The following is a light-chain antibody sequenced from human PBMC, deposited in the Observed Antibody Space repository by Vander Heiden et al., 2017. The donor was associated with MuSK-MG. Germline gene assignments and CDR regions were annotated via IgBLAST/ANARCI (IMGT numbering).Light chain of an antibody. CDR3: QQYDNLLALT. V-gene: IGKV1-33*01. CDR2: DAS. CDR1: QDISNY. Sequence: DIHMIQSPSPLSAFVGDRVDINCQACQDISNYINWYQQKPGKAPKLLIYDASNLETGVPSRFSGSGSGTDFTFTISSLQPEDIATYYCQQYDNLLALTFGGGTKVEIK. J-gene: IGKJ4*01.